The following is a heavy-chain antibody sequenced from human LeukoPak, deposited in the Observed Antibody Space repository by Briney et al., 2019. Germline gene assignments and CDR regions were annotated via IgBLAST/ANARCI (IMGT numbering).Heavy chain of an antibody. CDR1: GGSISGYY. D-gene: IGHD6-13*01. CDR3: ARHAGIAAAAYYFDY. V-gene: IGHV4-59*01. J-gene: IGHJ4*02. CDR2: IYYSGST. Sequence: KTSETLSLTCTVSGGSISGYYWSWIRQPPGKGLEWIGHIYYSGSTKYDPSLKSRVAISIDTSKNQFSLKLNSVTAADTAVYYCARHAGIAAAAYYFDYWGQGTLVTVSS.